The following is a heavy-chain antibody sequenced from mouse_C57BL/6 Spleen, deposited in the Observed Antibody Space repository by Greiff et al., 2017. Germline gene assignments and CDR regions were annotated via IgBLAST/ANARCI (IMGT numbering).Heavy chain of an antibody. Sequence: QVQLKQSGPELVKPGASVKISCKASGYSFTSYYIHWVKQRPGQGLEWIGWIYPGSGNTKYNEKFKGKATLTADTSSSTAYMQLSSLTSEDSAVYYCARHWDVGGFDYWGQGTTLTVSS. CDR2: IYPGSGNT. V-gene: IGHV1-66*01. D-gene: IGHD4-1*01. CDR1: GYSFTSYY. CDR3: ARHWDVGGFDY. J-gene: IGHJ2*01.